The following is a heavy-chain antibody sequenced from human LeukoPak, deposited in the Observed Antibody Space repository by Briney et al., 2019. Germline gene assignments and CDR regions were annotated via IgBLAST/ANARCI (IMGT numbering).Heavy chain of an antibody. Sequence: GGSLRLSCAASGFTFSSYWMGWVRQAPGKGLEWVANIKQDGSEKYYGDSVKGRITISRDNARKSLYVQMNSLRAEDTAVYYCARWTTVTPDAFDLWGRGTMVTVSS. J-gene: IGHJ3*01. CDR3: ARWTTVTPDAFDL. D-gene: IGHD4-17*01. CDR1: GFTFSSYW. CDR2: IKQDGSEK. V-gene: IGHV3-7*01.